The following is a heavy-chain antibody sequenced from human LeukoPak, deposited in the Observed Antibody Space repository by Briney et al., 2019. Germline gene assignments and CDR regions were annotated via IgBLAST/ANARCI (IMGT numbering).Heavy chain of an antibody. CDR1: GFTFSNAW. J-gene: IGHJ4*02. CDR2: IRSKAYGGTT. D-gene: IGHD3-22*01. V-gene: IGHV3-49*04. CDR3: TRPEDGGYYYDSSGYYPFDY. Sequence: GGSLRLSCAASGFTFSNAWMSWVRQAPGKGLEWVGFIRSKAYGGTTEYAASVKGRFTISRDDSKSIAYLQMNSLKTEDTAVYYCTRPEDGGYYYDSSGYYPFDYWGQGTLVTVSS.